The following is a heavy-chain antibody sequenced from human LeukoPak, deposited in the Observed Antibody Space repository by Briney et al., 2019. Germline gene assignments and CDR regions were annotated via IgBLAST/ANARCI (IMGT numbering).Heavy chain of an antibody. D-gene: IGHD6-19*01. CDR1: GFTFNRYG. V-gene: IGHV1-18*01. Sequence: ASVKVSYRASGFTFNRYGISWVRQAPGQGLEWMGWISAYNGDTIYAQNFQGRVTMTTDRSTSTAYMELRSLISDDTAVYYCARDPSNTSGRYAYFDYWGQGTLVTVSS. CDR3: ARDPSNTSGRYAYFDY. CDR2: ISAYNGDT. J-gene: IGHJ4*02.